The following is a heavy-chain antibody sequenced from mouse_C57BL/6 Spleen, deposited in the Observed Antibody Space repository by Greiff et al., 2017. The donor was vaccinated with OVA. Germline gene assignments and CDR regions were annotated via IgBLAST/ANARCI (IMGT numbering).Heavy chain of an antibody. V-gene: IGHV5-9*01. CDR2: ISGGGGNT. J-gene: IGHJ1*03. D-gene: IGHD1-1*01. Sequence: EVKVVESGGGLVKPGGSLKLSCAASGFTFSSYTMSWVRQTPEKRLEWVATISGGGGNTYYPDSVKGRFTISRDNAKNTLYLQMSSLRSEDTALYYCARQIPNYYGSSYGYFDVWGTGTTVTVSS. CDR3: ARQIPNYYGSSYGYFDV. CDR1: GFTFSSYT.